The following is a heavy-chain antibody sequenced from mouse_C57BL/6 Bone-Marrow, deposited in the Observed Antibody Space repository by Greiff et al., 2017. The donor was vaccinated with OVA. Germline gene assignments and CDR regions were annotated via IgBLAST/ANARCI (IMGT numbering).Heavy chain of an antibody. Sequence: QVHVKQSGPELVKPGASVKISCKASGYAFSSSWMNWVKQRPGKGLEWIGRIYPGDGDNNYNGKFKGKATLTADKSSSTAYMQLSSLTSEDSAVYFCAREGDYYGSSYRFAYWGQGTLVTVSA. CDR3: AREGDYYGSSYRFAY. V-gene: IGHV1-82*01. CDR1: GYAFSSSW. D-gene: IGHD1-1*01. CDR2: IYPGDGDN. J-gene: IGHJ3*01.